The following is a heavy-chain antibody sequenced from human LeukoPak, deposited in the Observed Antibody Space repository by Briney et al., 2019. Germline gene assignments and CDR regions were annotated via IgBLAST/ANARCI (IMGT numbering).Heavy chain of an antibody. D-gene: IGHD1-26*01. CDR3: AKGLVGATYRPHPFQH. CDR1: GFTFSSYE. Sequence: GGSLRLSCAASGFTFSSYEMSWVRQAPGKGLEWVSAISGSGGSTYYADSVKGRFTISRDNSKNTLYLQMNSLRAEDTAVYYCAKGLVGATYRPHPFQHWGQGTLVTVSS. V-gene: IGHV3-23*01. CDR2: ISGSGGST. J-gene: IGHJ1*01.